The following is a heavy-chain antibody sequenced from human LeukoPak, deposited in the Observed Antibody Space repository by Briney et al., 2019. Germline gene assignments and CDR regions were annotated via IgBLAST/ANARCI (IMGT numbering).Heavy chain of an antibody. Sequence: PWASVKVSCKASGYTFTSYYMHWVRQAPGQGLEWMGIINPSGGSTSYAQKFQGRVAMTRDTSTSTVYMELSSLRSEDTAVYYCARPQQRRHYMDVWGKGTTVTVSS. J-gene: IGHJ6*03. CDR3: ARPQQRRHYMDV. D-gene: IGHD6-25*01. CDR1: GYTFTSYY. V-gene: IGHV1-46*01. CDR2: INPSGGST.